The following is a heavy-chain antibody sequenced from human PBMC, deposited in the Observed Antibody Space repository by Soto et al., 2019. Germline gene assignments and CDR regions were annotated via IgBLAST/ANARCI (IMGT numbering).Heavy chain of an antibody. J-gene: IGHJ4*02. CDR2: IYWDDGK. V-gene: IGHV2-5*02. CDR3: AHRQPYYYGSGNFDY. Sequence: QITLKESGPTLVKPTQTLTLTCTFSGFSLSTSGVGVGWIRQPPRKALEWLALIYWDDGKRYSPSLKSSLTITKDTSKNQVVLTMTNMDPVDTATYYCAHRQPYYYGSGNFDYWGQGTLVTVSS. D-gene: IGHD3-10*01. CDR1: GFSLSTSGVG.